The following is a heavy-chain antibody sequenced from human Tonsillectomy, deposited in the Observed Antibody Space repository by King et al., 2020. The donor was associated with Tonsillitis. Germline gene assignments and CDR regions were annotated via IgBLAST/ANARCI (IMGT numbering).Heavy chain of an antibody. Sequence: VQLVQSGAEVKKPGASVKVSCKASGYTFTGYYMHWVRQAPGQGLEWMGWINPNSGGTNYAQKFQGRVTMTRDTSISTAYMELSRLRSDDTAVYYCARARGDLWFGEVQYYYYGMDVWGQGTTVTVSS. CDR2: INPNSGGT. CDR3: ARARGDLWFGEVQYYYYGMDV. J-gene: IGHJ6*02. CDR1: GYTFTGYY. D-gene: IGHD3-10*01. V-gene: IGHV1-2*02.